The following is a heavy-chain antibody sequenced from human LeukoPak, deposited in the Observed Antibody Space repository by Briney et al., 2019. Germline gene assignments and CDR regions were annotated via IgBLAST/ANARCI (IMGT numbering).Heavy chain of an antibody. CDR2: ISGIGGST. V-gene: IGHV3-23*01. CDR3: AKNRDGYNFDWFDP. Sequence: GGSLRLSCAASGFTFSSYAMSWVRQAPGKGLEWVSTISGIGGSTYYADSVKGRFTISRDNSKNTLYLQMNSMRAEDTAVYYCAKNRDGYNFDWFDPWGQGTQVTVSA. CDR1: GFTFSSYA. D-gene: IGHD5-24*01. J-gene: IGHJ5*02.